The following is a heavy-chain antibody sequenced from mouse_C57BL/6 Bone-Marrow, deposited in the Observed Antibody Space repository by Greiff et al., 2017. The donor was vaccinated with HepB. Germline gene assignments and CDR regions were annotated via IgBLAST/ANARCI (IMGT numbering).Heavy chain of an antibody. CDR2: IRNKANGYTT. D-gene: IGHD2-1*01. J-gene: IGHJ2*01. CDR1: GFTFTDYY. CDR3: ARSYGNYDFDY. Sequence: EVNVVESGGGLVQPGGSLSLSCAASGFTFTDYYMSWVRQPPGKALEWLGFIRNKANGYTTEYSASVKGRFTISRDNSQSILYLQMNALRAEDSATYYCARSYGNYDFDYWGQGTTLTVSS. V-gene: IGHV7-3*01.